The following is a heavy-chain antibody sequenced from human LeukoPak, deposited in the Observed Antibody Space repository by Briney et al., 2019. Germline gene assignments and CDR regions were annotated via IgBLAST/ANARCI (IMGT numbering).Heavy chain of an antibody. D-gene: IGHD4-17*01. V-gene: IGHV3-7*01. CDR2: IKQDGSEK. Sequence: GGSLRLSCAASGFTFSIYWMSWVRQAPGKGLEWVANIKQDGSEKYYVDSVKGRFTISRDNAKNSLYLQMNSLRAEDTAVYYCAKSDPYGDSLIEIWGQGALVTVSS. CDR3: AKSDPYGDSLIEI. J-gene: IGHJ4*02. CDR1: GFTFSIYW.